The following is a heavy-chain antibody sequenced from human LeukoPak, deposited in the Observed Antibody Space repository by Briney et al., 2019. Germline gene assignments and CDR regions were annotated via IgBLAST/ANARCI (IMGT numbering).Heavy chain of an antibody. Sequence: PSETLSLTCTVSGGSISSGGYYWNWIRQPPGKGLEWIGYIYHGGSTYYNPSLKSRVTISVDTSKNQSSLNLSSVTAADTAVYYCARDYSGYGRFDYWGQGTLVTVSS. J-gene: IGHJ4*02. CDR2: IYHGGST. CDR3: ARDYSGYGRFDY. CDR1: GGSISSGGYY. V-gene: IGHV4-30-4*08. D-gene: IGHD5-12*01.